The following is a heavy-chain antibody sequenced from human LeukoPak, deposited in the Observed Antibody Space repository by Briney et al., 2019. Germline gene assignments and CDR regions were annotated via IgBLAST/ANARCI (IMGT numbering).Heavy chain of an antibody. V-gene: IGHV1-46*01. CDR1: GYTFTSYY. D-gene: IGHD2-2*01. Sequence: APVKVSCKASGYTFTSYYMHWVRQAPGQGLEWMGIINPSGGSTSYAQKFQGRVTMTRDMSTSTVYMELSSLRSEDTAVYYCARDHGCSSTSCGFDPWGQGTLVTVSS. CDR3: ARDHGCSSTSCGFDP. J-gene: IGHJ5*02. CDR2: INPSGGST.